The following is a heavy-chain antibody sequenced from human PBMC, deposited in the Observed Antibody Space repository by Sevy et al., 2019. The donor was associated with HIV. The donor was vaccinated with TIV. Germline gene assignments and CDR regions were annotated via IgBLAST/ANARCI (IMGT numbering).Heavy chain of an antibody. J-gene: IGHJ3*02. CDR2: IYSGGST. Sequence: GGSLRLSCAASGFTVSSNYMSWVRQAPGKGLEWVSVIYSGGSTYYAESVKGRFTISRDNSKNRLYLQMNSMRAEDTAVYYCAREITMVRGVVDILGQGTMVTVSS. D-gene: IGHD3-10*01. V-gene: IGHV3-53*01. CDR1: GFTVSSNY. CDR3: AREITMVRGVVDI.